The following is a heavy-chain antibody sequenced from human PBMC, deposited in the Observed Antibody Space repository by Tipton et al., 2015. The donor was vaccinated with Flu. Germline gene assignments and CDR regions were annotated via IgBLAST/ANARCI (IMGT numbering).Heavy chain of an antibody. J-gene: IGHJ3*02. D-gene: IGHD3-10*01. CDR1: GGSISRSHYS. Sequence: TLSLTCTVSGGSISRSHYSWGWIRQPPGKGLEWIGNIYYSGTTYYNPSLKSRVTISLDKSKNQFSLNLSSVTAADTAVYYCARVGAVTMVRGLAVDAFDIWGLGKMVAVS. CDR3: ARVGAVTMVRGLAVDAFDI. CDR2: IYYSGTT. V-gene: IGHV4-39*07.